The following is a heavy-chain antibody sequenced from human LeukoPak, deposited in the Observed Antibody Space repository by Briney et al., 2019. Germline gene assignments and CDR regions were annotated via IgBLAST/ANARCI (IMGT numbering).Heavy chain of an antibody. CDR2: IFPGDSET. CDR3: ARGITAAAVTKFDY. CDR1: GYNFTNYW. Sequence: KPGESLKISCKGSGYNFTNYWIGWVRQMPGKGLEWMGIIFPGDSETRYNPSFQGLVTISADKSISTAYLQWSSLKASDSAMYYRARGITAAAVTKFDYWGQGTLVTVSS. V-gene: IGHV5-51*01. D-gene: IGHD6-13*01. J-gene: IGHJ4*02.